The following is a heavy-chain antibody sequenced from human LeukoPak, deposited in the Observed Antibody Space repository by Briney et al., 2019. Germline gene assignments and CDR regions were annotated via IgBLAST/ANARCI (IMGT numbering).Heavy chain of an antibody. Sequence: GSLRLSCAASGFTFSSYAMHWVRQAPGKGLEWVAVISYDGSNKYYADSVKGRFTISRDKSKNTLYLQMNSLRAEDTAVYYCARDLALYYYDSSGYYPLEYWGQGTLVTVSS. CDR1: GFTFSSYA. CDR2: ISYDGSNK. CDR3: ARDLALYYYDSSGYYPLEY. V-gene: IGHV3-30-3*01. D-gene: IGHD3-22*01. J-gene: IGHJ4*02.